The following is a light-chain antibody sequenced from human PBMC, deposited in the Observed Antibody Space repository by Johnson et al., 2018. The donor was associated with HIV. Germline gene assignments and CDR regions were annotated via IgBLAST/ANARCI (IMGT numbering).Light chain of an antibody. CDR3: GTWDIRLYV. CDR1: SSNIGNNY. Sequence: QSVLTQPPSVSAAPGQKVTISCSGSSSNIGNNYVSWYQQLPGTAPKLLIYDNNKRPSGIPDRFFGSKSGTSATLGITGLQTGDEADYYCGTWDIRLYVFGTVTKVTFL. J-gene: IGLJ1*01. V-gene: IGLV1-51*01. CDR2: DNN.